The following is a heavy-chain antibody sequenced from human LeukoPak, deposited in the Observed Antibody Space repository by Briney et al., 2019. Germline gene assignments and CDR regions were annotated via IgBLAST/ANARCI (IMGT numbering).Heavy chain of an antibody. V-gene: IGHV4-59*12. CDR2: IYYSGST. CDR3: ASRPLYGGYGAGDY. CDR1: GGSISSYY. D-gene: IGHD5-12*01. Sequence: SETLSLTCTVSGGSISSYYWSWIRQPPGKGLEWIGYIYYSGSTNYNPSLKSRVTISVDTSKNQFSLKLSSVTAADTAVYYCASRPLYGGYGAGDYWGQGTLVTVSS. J-gene: IGHJ4*02.